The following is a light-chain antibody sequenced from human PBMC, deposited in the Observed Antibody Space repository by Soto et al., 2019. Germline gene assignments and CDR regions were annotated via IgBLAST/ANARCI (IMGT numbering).Light chain of an antibody. J-gene: IGKJ5*01. V-gene: IGKV3D-20*02. CDR2: GAS. CDR3: QQRNIWPPVT. CDR1: QTISSNY. Sequence: EVVLSQSQGTLSLSPGDRSTLSCMAVQTISSNYLAWYQQKLGQAPRLLIFGASRRATGIPDRFSGSGSGTDFTLTISSLEPEDSAIYYCQQRNIWPPVTFGQGTLLE.